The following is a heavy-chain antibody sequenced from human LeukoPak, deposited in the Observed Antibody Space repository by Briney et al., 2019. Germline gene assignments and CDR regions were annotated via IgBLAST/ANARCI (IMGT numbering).Heavy chain of an antibody. D-gene: IGHD2-2*01. Sequence: PGGSLRLSCAASGFTFSSYSMNWVRQAPGKGLEWVSYVSSSGSTIYYADSVKGRFTISRDNAKNSLYLQMNSLRAEDTAVYYCARGKSQSAQLLSFWQVSNAFDIWGQGTMVTVSS. CDR3: ARGKSQSAQLLSFWQVSNAFDI. V-gene: IGHV3-48*04. CDR1: GFTFSSYS. J-gene: IGHJ3*02. CDR2: VSSSGSTI.